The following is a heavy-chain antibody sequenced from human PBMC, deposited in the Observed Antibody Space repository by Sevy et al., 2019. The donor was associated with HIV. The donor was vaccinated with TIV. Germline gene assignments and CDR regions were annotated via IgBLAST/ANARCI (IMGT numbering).Heavy chain of an antibody. J-gene: IGHJ4*02. V-gene: IGHV3-30*04. D-gene: IGHD6-19*01. CDR2: ISYNGRSK. CDR3: ARGSGWRTEYYFDY. CDR1: GFTFSSYA. Sequence: GGSLRLSCAASGFTFSSYAMYWVRQAPGKGLEWVALISYNGRSKDYSDSVKGRFTISRDSSNNNLYLQMNSLRAEDTAVYYCARGSGWRTEYYFDYWGQGILVTVSS.